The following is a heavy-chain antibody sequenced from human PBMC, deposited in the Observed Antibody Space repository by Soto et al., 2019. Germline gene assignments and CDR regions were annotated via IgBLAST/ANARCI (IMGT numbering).Heavy chain of an antibody. J-gene: IGHJ2*01. CDR2: IYWDDDK. CDR1: GFSLSTSGVG. Sequence: QITLKESGPTLVKPTQTLTLTCTFSGFSLSTSGVGVGWIRQPPGKALEWLALIYWDDDKRYSPSLKSRLTITKDTSKNQVVLTMTNMDPVDTATYYCAHRTVVVAATHSYWYFDLWGRGTLVTVSS. D-gene: IGHD2-15*01. V-gene: IGHV2-5*02. CDR3: AHRTVVVAATHSYWYFDL.